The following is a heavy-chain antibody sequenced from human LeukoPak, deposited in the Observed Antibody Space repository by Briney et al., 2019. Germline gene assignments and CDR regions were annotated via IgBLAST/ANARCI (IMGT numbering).Heavy chain of an antibody. CDR2: ITSNSGRT. CDR3: ARGGVTTVTTAPHGMDV. J-gene: IGHJ6*02. D-gene: IGHD4-17*01. Sequence: PGGSLRLSCAASGFTFDDYAMNWVRQAPGKGLEWVSGITSNSGRTYYADSVKGRFTNSRDNSKNTLYLQMNSLRAEDTAVYYCARGGVTTVTTAPHGMDVWGQGTTVTVSS. V-gene: IGHV3-23*01. CDR1: GFTFDDYA.